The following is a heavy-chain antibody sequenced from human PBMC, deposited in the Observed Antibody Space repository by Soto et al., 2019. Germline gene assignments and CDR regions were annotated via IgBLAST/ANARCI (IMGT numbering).Heavy chain of an antibody. CDR3: ARDSTGSGLDFGMDV. J-gene: IGHJ6*02. CDR2: ISSDSIYT. D-gene: IGHD3-10*01. Sequence: QVQLVESGGGLVKPGGSLRLSCAASGFTFNDHYMTWIRQAPGKGLEWVSFISSDSIYTNSADSVKGRFTISRDNAKNLLYLQMSRLRVEETAVYYCARDSTGSGLDFGMDVWGQGTTVAVSS. CDR1: GFTFNDHY. V-gene: IGHV3-11*06.